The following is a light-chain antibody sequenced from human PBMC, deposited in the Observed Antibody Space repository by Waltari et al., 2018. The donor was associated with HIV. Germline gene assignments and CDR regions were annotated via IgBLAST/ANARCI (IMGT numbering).Light chain of an antibody. J-gene: IGLJ3*02. CDR3: VLYVGSGIWV. CDR1: SGSVSGRSS. CDR2: NTN. V-gene: IGLV8-61*01. Sequence: QTVVTQESSLSVSPGGTVTLTCGLSSGSVSGRSSPRWYQQTPGQAPRPLTYNTNTRSSGVPDRFSGSILGNKAALTISGAQADDECDYHCVLYVGSGIWVFGGGTKLTVL.